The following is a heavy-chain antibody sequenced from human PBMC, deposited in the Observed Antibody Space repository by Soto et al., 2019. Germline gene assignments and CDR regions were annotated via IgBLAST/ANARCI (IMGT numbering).Heavy chain of an antibody. V-gene: IGHV4-34*01. CDR2: INHSGST. D-gene: IGHD2-2*02. J-gene: IGHJ5*02. Sequence: SETLSLTCAVYGGSFSGYYWSWIRQPPGKGLEWIGEINHSGSTNYNPSLKSRVTISVDTSKNQFSLKLSSVTAADTAVYYCARGCFTAFVRWGNNWFDPWGQGTLVTVSS. CDR3: ARGCFTAFVRWGNNWFDP. CDR1: GGSFSGYY.